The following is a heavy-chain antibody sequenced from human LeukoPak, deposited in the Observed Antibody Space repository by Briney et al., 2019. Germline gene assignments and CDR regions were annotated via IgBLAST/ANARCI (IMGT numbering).Heavy chain of an antibody. Sequence: SETLSLTCTVPGGSISSHYWSWIRQPPGKGLEWIGYIYYSGSTNYNPSLKSRLTISVDTSKNQFSLKLSSVTAADTAVYYCAGRVGRGYYYYYYYMDVWGKGTTVTVSS. CDR1: GGSISSHY. CDR2: IYYSGST. J-gene: IGHJ6*03. D-gene: IGHD1-26*01. CDR3: AGRVGRGYYYYYYYMDV. V-gene: IGHV4-59*11.